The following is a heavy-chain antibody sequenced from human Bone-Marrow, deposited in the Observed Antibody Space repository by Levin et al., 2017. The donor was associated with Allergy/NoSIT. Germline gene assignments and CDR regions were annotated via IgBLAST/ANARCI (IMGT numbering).Heavy chain of an antibody. V-gene: IGHV4-34*01. J-gene: IGHJ5*02. Sequence: SETLSLTCGVSGGSFSGHSWNWIRQPPEKGLEWFGEINHSGSTSYNSSLKSRVTISVDTSKNQFSLHLNSVTAADTAEPYCARGCSGGACPLTPWGQGTLVTVSS. D-gene: IGHD2-21*02. CDR2: INHSGST. CDR3: ARGCSGGACPLTP. CDR1: GGSFSGHS.